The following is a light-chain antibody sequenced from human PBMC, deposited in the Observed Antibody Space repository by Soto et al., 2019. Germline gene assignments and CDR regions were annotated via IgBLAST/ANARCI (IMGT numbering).Light chain of an antibody. Sequence: DIQMTQSPSTLSASVGDTVTVTCRASQSVSGWLAWYQQKPGEAPKLLVYDASNLDSGVPPRFSGSGSGTEFSLTISNLQPDDCATYYCQQYENYWTFGQGTKVDIK. J-gene: IGKJ1*01. CDR2: DAS. V-gene: IGKV1-5*01. CDR3: QQYENYWT. CDR1: QSVSGW.